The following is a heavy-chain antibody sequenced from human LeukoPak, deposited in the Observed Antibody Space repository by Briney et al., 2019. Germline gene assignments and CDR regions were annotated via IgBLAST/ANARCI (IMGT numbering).Heavy chain of an antibody. CDR2: ISSGSSYI. CDR1: GFTFSSYS. D-gene: IGHD3-16*01. CDR3: AGEWGRGGF. J-gene: IGHJ4*02. V-gene: IGHV3-21*01. Sequence: GGSLRLSCAASGFTFSSYSMNWVRQAPGKGLEWVSSISSGSSYIYYADSVKGRCTISRDNAKNSLYLQMNSLRAEDTAVYYCAGEWGRGGFWGQGTLVTVFS.